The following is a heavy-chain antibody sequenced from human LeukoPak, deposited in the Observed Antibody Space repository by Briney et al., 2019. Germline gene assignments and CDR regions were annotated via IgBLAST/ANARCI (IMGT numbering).Heavy chain of an antibody. CDR3: ARERYSSGWFDY. J-gene: IGHJ4*02. CDR1: GFTFSSYA. V-gene: IGHV3-23*01. CDR2: ISGSGGRT. D-gene: IGHD6-19*01. Sequence: QPGGSLRLSCAASGFTFSSYAMSWVRQAPGKGLEWVSAISGSGGRTYYGDSVKGRLTNSRDNSKNTVYLQMNSLRAEDTAVYYCARERYSSGWFDYWGQGTLVTVSS.